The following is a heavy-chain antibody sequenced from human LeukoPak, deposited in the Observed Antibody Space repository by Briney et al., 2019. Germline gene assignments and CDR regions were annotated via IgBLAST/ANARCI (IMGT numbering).Heavy chain of an antibody. CDR1: AYFLSSGFY. CDR2: VYQSRTT. CDR3: ARTQSDSSPVAT. Sequence: SESLSLTCSLAAYFLSSGFYWCAIPQPPARGRERFANVYQSRTTIYNLCLKSPVTMSMDTSMNHYSLKLTSETAADTALYYCARTQSDSSPVATWGPGALVTVSS. V-gene: IGHV4-38-2*02. J-gene: IGHJ4*02. D-gene: IGHD3-22*01.